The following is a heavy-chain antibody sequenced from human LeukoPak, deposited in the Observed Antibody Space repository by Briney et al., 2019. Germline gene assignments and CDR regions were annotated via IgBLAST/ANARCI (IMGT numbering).Heavy chain of an antibody. J-gene: IGHJ2*01. D-gene: IGHD2-15*01. CDR3: ASAAIGYCGGGSCHGFDL. CDR1: GFTVSSNY. Sequence: PGGSLRLSCAASGFTVSSNYMSWVRQAPGKGLEWVSVIYSGGSTYYADSVKGRFTISRDNSKNTLYLQMNSLRAEDTAVYYCASAAIGYCGGGSCHGFDLWGRGTLVTVSS. CDR2: IYSGGST. V-gene: IGHV3-66*02.